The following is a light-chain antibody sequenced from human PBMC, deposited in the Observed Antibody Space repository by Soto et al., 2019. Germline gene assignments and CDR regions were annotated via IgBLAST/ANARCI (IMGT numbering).Light chain of an antibody. J-gene: IGLJ2*01. CDR1: SSNIGANSG. Sequence: QSVLTQPPSVSGAPGQRVIITCTGSSSNIGANSGVHWYQQLPGTAPKLLIYEDINRPSGIPARFSGSKSGTSASLAITGLQAEDEADYYCQSYDRSLSGNVVFGGGTKLTVL. CDR3: QSYDRSLSGNVV. CDR2: EDI. V-gene: IGLV1-40*01.